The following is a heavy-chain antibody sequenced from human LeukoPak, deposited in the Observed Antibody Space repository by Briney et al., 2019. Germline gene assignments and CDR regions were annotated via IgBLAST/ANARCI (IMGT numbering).Heavy chain of an antibody. CDR2: IKQDGSEK. J-gene: IGHJ4*02. V-gene: IGHV3-7*01. CDR1: GFTFSSYW. Sequence: PGGSLRLSCAASGFTFSSYWMSWVRQAPGRRLEWVANIKQDGSEKYYVASVKGRFTISRDNAKNSLYLQMNSLRAEDTAVYYCTRSNWNAFDYWGQGTLVSVSS. D-gene: IGHD1-1*01. CDR3: TRSNWNAFDY.